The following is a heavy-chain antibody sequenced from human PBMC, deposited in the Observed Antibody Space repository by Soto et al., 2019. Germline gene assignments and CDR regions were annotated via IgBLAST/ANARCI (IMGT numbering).Heavy chain of an antibody. V-gene: IGHV3-53*01. J-gene: IGHJ4*02. Sequence: GGSLRLSCAASGFTVSSNYMTWGRQAPGKGLEWVSVIYSGGRTYYADSVKGRFTISRDNSKNTLYLQMNSLRAEDTAVYYCARGIPRGYSYGSYYFDYWGQGTLVTVSS. CDR2: IYSGGRT. D-gene: IGHD5-18*01. CDR3: ARGIPRGYSYGSYYFDY. CDR1: GFTVSSNY.